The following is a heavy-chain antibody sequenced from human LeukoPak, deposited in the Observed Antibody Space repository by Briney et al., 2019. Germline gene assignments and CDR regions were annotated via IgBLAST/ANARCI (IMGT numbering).Heavy chain of an antibody. D-gene: IGHD4-11*01. CDR3: TRDRAYSAFDF. V-gene: IGHV3-7*01. J-gene: IGHJ3*01. Sequence: GGSLRLSCAASGFSFSISWMAWVRQAPGKGPEWLANIKEDGGKENYVDSVKGRFTISRDNAKNSVYLQLNSLRVEDTALYYCTRDRAYSAFDFWGQGTMVTVSS. CDR1: GFSFSISW. CDR2: IKEDGGKE.